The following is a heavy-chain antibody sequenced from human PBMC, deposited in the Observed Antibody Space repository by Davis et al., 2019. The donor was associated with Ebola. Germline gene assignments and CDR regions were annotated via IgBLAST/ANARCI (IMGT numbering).Heavy chain of an antibody. CDR3: AKDIKWGGLSMTYGMDV. J-gene: IGHJ6*02. Sequence: GESLKISCAASGFNFDDYTMHWVRQAPGKGLEWVSLITWDGTTMYYADSVKGRFTISRDNSKDSLYLQMNSLRTEDTALYYCAKDIKWGGLSMTYGMDVWGQGTTVTVSS. D-gene: IGHD3-22*01. CDR1: GFNFDDYT. V-gene: IGHV3-43*01. CDR2: ITWDGTTM.